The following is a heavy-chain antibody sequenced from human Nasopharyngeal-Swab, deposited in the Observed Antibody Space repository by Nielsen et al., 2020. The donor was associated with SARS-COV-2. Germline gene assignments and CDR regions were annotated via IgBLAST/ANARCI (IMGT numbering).Heavy chain of an antibody. CDR1: GFTVSSNY. CDR3: ARGVVVVTAIGGAFDI. Sequence: GESLKISCAASGFTVSSNYMSWVRQAPGKGLEWVSVIYSGGRTYYADSVKGRFTISRDNSKNTLYLQMDSLRAEDTAVYYCARGVVVVTAIGGAFDIWGKGKMVTVSS. J-gene: IGHJ3*02. D-gene: IGHD2-21*02. V-gene: IGHV3-53*01. CDR2: IYSGGRT.